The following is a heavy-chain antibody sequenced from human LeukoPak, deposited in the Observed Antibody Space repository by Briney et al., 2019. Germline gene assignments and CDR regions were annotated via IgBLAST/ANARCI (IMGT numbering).Heavy chain of an antibody. D-gene: IGHD4-17*01. CDR1: GGTFSSYA. CDR2: IIPIFGTA. J-gene: IGHJ5*02. V-gene: IGHV1-69*06. CDR3: ARGMTTVTTFWFDP. Sequence: ASVKVSCTASGGTFSSYAISWVRQAPGQGLEWMGGIIPIFGTANYAQKFQGRVTITADKSTSTAYMELSSLRSEDTAVYYCARGMTTVTTFWFDPWGQGTLVTVSS.